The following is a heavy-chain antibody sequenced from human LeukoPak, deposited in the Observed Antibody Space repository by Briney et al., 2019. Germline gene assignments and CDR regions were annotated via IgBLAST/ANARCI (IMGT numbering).Heavy chain of an antibody. CDR1: GGTLSSYA. V-gene: IGHV1-69*04. D-gene: IGHD3-9*01. Sequence: SVKVSCKASGGTLSSYAISWVRQAPGQGLEWMGRIIPILGIASYAQKFQGRVTITADKSTSTAYMELSSLRSEDTAVYYCASGWYDILTGYYKTGNWFDPWGQGTLVTVSS. CDR3: ASGWYDILTGYYKTGNWFDP. CDR2: IIPILGIA. J-gene: IGHJ5*02.